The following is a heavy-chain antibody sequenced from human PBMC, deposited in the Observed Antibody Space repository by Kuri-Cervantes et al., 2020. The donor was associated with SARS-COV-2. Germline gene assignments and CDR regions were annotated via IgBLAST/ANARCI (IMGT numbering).Heavy chain of an antibody. CDR2: IIPIFGTA. V-gene: IGHV1-69*13. D-gene: IGHD4-17*01. J-gene: IGHJ4*02. Sequence: SVKVSCKASGGTFSSYAISWVRQAPGQGLEWMGGIIPIFGTANYAQKFQGRVTITADESTSTAYMELSSLRSEDTAVCYCAKWGNDYGDRLFDYWGQGTLVTVSS. CDR1: GGTFSSYA. CDR3: AKWGNDYGDRLFDY.